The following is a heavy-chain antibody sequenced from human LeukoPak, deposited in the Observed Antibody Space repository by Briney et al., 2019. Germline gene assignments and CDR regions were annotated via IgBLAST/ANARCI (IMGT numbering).Heavy chain of an antibody. CDR3: ARARPPTYYYDSSGYGNYYFDY. J-gene: IGHJ4*02. D-gene: IGHD3-22*01. CDR1: GGSICSGSYY. V-gene: IGHV4-61*02. Sequence: PSETLSLTCTVSGGSICSGSYYWSWIRQPAGKGLEWIGRIYTSGSTNYNPSLKSRVTISVDTSKNQFSLKLSSVTAADTAVYYCARARPPTYYYDSSGYGNYYFDYWGQGTLVTVSS. CDR2: IYTSGST.